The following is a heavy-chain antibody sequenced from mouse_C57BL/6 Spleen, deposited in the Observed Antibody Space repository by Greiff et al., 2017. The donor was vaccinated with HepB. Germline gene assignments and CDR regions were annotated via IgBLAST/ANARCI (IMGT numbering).Heavy chain of an antibody. CDR2: IWRGGST. D-gene: IGHD1-1*01. J-gene: IGHJ1*03. CDR3: AKNYGNPNWYFDV. V-gene: IGHV2-5*01. Sequence: VKLVESGPGLVQPSQSLSITCTVSGFSLTSYGVHWVRQSPGKGLEWLGVIWRGGSTDYNAAFMSRLSITKDNSKSQVFFKMNSLQADDTAIYYCAKNYGNPNWYFDVWGTGTTVTVSS. CDR1: GFSLTSYG.